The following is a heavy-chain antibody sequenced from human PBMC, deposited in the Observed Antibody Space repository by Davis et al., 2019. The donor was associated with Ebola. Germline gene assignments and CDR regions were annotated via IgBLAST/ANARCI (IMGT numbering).Heavy chain of an antibody. J-gene: IGHJ6*02. D-gene: IGHD1/OR15-1a*01. V-gene: IGHV4-4*02. CDR1: GGSISSSNW. Sequence: MPSETLSLTCAVSGGSISSSNWWSWVRQPPGKGLEWIGEIYHSGSTNYNPSLKSRVTISVDKSKNQFSLKLSSVTAADTAVYYCARAHGNWNRTYYYYGMDVWGQGTTVTVSS. CDR2: IYHSGST. CDR3: ARAHGNWNRTYYYYGMDV.